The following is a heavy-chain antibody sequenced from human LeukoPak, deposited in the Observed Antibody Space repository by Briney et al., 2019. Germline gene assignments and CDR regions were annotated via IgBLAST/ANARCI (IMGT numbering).Heavy chain of an antibody. CDR3: ARGINWFDP. V-gene: IGHV1-2*02. CDR1: GYTSGDYY. D-gene: IGHD3-10*01. J-gene: IGHJ5*02. CDR2: IKPDSGGT. Sequence: GASVKVSCKAPGYTSGDYYIHWVRQAPGQGLEWMGWIKPDSGGTDYAQRFQGRVTMTRDTSISTAYMELSGLRSDDTAVYYCARGINWFDPWGQGIVVTVSS.